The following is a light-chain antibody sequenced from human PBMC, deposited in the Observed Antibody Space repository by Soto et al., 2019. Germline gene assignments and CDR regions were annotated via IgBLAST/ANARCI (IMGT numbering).Light chain of an antibody. CDR1: QSISTSY. CDR2: GAS. J-gene: IGKJ1*01. Sequence: ELVLPQSPGTLSLSAGERATLSCKATQSISTSYLAWYQQKPGQAPRLLIYGASSSATGIPDRFSGSGSGTDFTLAISRLEPEDLAVYYCQQYDSSPQTFGQGTKVEIK. CDR3: QQYDSSPQT. V-gene: IGKV3-20*01.